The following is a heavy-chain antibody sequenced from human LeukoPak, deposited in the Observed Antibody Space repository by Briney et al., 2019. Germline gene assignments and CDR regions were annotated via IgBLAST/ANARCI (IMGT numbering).Heavy chain of an antibody. J-gene: IGHJ5*02. V-gene: IGHV1-69*04. Sequence: GASVKVSCKASGGTFSSYAISRVRQAPGQGLEWMGRIIPIFGIANYAQKFQGRVTITADKSTSTAYMELSSLRSEDTAVYYCARGGPIAVANHNWFDPWGQGTLVTVSS. CDR2: IIPIFGIA. CDR1: GGTFSSYA. D-gene: IGHD6-19*01. CDR3: ARGGPIAVANHNWFDP.